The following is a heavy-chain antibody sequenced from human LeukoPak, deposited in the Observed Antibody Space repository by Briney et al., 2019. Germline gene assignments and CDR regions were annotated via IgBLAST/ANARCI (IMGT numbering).Heavy chain of an antibody. CDR3: ARGQVAAAGLFDP. CDR1: GGSISSGSYY. J-gene: IGHJ5*02. CDR2: IYYSGST. V-gene: IGHV4-61*01. Sequence: SQTLSLTCTVSGGSISSGSYYWSWIRQPPGKGLEWIGYIYYSGSTNYNPSLKSRFTISVDTSKNQFSLKLSSVTAADTAVYYCARGQVAAAGLFDPWGQGTLVTVSS. D-gene: IGHD6-13*01.